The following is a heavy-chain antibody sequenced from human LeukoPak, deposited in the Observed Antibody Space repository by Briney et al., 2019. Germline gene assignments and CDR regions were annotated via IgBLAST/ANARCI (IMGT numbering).Heavy chain of an antibody. CDR2: ISYSGST. D-gene: IGHD5-24*01. CDR3: ARVREWFDP. Sequence: SETLSLTCTVSNGFISSYYWSWIRHPPGKGLEGIGYISYSGSTNYNPSLKSRVTISADRSKNQFSLKLSSVTAADTAVYYCARVREWFDPWGQGTLVTVSS. J-gene: IGHJ5*02. CDR1: NGFISSYY. V-gene: IGHV4-59*01.